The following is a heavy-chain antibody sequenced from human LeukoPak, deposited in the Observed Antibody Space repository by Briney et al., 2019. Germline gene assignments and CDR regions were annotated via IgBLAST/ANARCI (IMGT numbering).Heavy chain of an antibody. CDR3: ARAPRSAYCSGGSCYSGRWFDP. V-gene: IGHV4-30-2*01. J-gene: IGHJ5*02. D-gene: IGHD2-15*01. CDR2: IYHSGST. Sequence: PSETLSLTCAVSGGSISSGGYSWSWIRQPPGKGLEWIGYIYHSGSTYYNPSLKSRVTISVDRSKNQFSLKLSSVTAADTAVYYCARAPRSAYCSGGSCYSGRWFDPWGQGTLVTVSS. CDR1: GGSISSGGYS.